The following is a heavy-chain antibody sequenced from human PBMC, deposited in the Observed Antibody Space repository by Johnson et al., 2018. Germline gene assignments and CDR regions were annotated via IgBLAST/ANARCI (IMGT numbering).Heavy chain of an antibody. D-gene: IGHD6-13*01. CDR1: GFIFNTYA. V-gene: IGHV3-30*14. J-gene: IGHJ1*01. CDR3: AKDWEIAAVGTGGYFHH. CDR2: LSYDGSYK. Sequence: QVELGQSGGGVVQPGRSLGLSCAASGFIFNTYAMHWVRQAPGTGLEWVATLSYDGSYKDYADSEKGRFTIPRYNFKNTLGLQMDSLRAEDTAVYYCAKDWEIAAVGTGGYFHHWGQGTLVTVSS.